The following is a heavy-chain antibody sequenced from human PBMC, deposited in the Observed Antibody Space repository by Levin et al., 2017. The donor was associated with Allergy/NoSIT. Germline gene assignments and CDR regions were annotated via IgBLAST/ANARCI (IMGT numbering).Heavy chain of an antibody. CDR3: AKDLATTIFGVATGGFDY. CDR1: GFTFDDYA. CDR2: ISWNSGSI. D-gene: IGHD3-3*01. V-gene: IGHV3-9*01. J-gene: IGHJ4*02. Sequence: GGSLRLSCAASGFTFDDYAMHWVRQAPGKGLEWVSGISWNSGSIGYADSVKGRFTISRDNAKNSLYLQMNSLRAEDTALYYCAKDLATTIFGVATGGFDYWGQGTLVTVSS.